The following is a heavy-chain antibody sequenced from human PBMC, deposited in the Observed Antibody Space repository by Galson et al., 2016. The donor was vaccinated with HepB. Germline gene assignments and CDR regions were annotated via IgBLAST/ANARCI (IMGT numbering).Heavy chain of an antibody. V-gene: IGHV4/OR15-8*02. Sequence: ETLSLTCVVSGGSISSNDWWSWVRQPPEKGLEWIGEIHHRGNTNYSPTLKSRVTISVDTSKKEVSLKLSSVTAADTAVYYRARHGFYCQDYWGQGILVTVSS. J-gene: IGHJ4*02. CDR3: ARHGFYCQDY. CDR2: IHHRGNT. CDR1: GGSISSNDW. D-gene: IGHD2/OR15-2a*01.